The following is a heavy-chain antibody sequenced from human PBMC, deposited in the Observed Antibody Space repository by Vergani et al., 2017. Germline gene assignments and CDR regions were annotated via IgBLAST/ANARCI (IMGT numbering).Heavy chain of an antibody. CDR1: GYTFTSYG. Sequence: QVQLVQSGAEVKKPGASVKVSCKASGYTFTSYGISWVRQAPGQGLEWMGWISAYNGNTKYSQKFQGRVTITRDTSASTAYMELSSLRSEDTAVYYCARAPSVGNYYYGMDVWGQGTTVTVSS. CDR3: ARAPSVGNYYYGMDV. V-gene: IGHV1-18*01. J-gene: IGHJ6*02. D-gene: IGHD5/OR15-5a*01. CDR2: ISAYNGNT.